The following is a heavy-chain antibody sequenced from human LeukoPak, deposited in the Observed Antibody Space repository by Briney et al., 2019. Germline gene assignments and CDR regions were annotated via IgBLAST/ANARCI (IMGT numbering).Heavy chain of an antibody. V-gene: IGHV3-48*03. CDR3: AELGITMIGGV. J-gene: IGHJ6*04. CDR2: ISSSGITI. D-gene: IGHD3-10*02. CDR1: GFTFSSYE. Sequence: GGSLRLSCAASGFTFSSYEMNWVRQAPGKGLEWVSYISSSGITIYYAESVKGRFTISRDNAKNSLYLKMNSLRAEDTAVYYCAELGITMIGGVWGKGTTVTISS.